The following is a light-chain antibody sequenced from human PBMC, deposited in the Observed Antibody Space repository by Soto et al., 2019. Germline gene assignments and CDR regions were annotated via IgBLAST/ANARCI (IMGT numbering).Light chain of an antibody. CDR2: GAS. CDR3: QQYGTSPPWT. CDR1: QSASSAF. J-gene: IGKJ1*01. V-gene: IGKV3-20*01. Sequence: EIILTQSPGTLSLSPGERATLSCRASQSASSAFLAWYQQRPGQAPRLLIYGASSRAAGVPDRFSGRGSGTDFTLTISRLEPEDFAVYFCQQYGTSPPWTFGQGTKVDIK.